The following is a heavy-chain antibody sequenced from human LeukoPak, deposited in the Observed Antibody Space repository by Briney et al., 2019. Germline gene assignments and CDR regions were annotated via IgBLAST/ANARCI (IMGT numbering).Heavy chain of an antibody. CDR3: ARVTVSSGVDY. CDR2: ISSSGNTI. CDR1: GFTFSSYE. Sequence: GGSLRLSCAASGFTFSSYEMNWVRQAPGKGLGWVSFISSSGNTIYYADSVKGRFIISRDNAKNSLYLQMNSLRAEDTAFYYCARVTVSSGVDYWGQGTLVTVSS. J-gene: IGHJ4*02. D-gene: IGHD4-11*01. V-gene: IGHV3-48*03.